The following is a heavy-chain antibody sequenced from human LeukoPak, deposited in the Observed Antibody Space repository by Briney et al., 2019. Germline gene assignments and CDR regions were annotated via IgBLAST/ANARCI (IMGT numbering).Heavy chain of an antibody. CDR3: SGEGSGFPY. Sequence: GASVKVSCKSSGYSFIGYYMHWVRQAPGQGLEWMGWINPNSGGTNYAQNFQGRVTMTTDTSISTAYMEVISLTSDDTAVVYCSGEGSGFPYWGQGTLVTVSS. D-gene: IGHD5-12*01. CDR1: GYSFIGYY. J-gene: IGHJ4*02. CDR2: INPNSGGT. V-gene: IGHV1-2*02.